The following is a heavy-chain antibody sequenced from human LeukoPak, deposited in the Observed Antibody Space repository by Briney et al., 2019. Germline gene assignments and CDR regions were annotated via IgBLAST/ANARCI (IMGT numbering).Heavy chain of an antibody. CDR2: IIPIFGTA. CDR3: ARTGYCSSTSCYFHYYMDV. CDR1: GGTFSSYA. D-gene: IGHD2-2*01. J-gene: IGHJ6*03. Sequence: SVKVSCKASGGTFSSYAISLVRQAPGQGLEWMGGIIPIFGTANYAQKFQGRVTITADESTSTAYMELSSLRSEDTAVYYCARTGYCSSTSCYFHYYMDVWGKGTTVTVSS. V-gene: IGHV1-69*13.